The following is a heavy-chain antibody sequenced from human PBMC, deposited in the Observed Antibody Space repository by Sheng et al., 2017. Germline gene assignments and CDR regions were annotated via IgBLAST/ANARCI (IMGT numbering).Heavy chain of an antibody. Sequence: QVQLVQSGAEVKKPGSSVKVSCKASGGTFSSYAISWVRQAPGQGLEWMGGIIPIFGTANYAQKFQGRVTITADESTSTAYMELSSLRSEDTAVYYCARDEGMVVPAAREFWFDPLGPGNPGHRLL. CDR3: ARDEGMVVPAAREFWFDP. J-gene: IGHJ5*02. CDR2: IIPIFGTA. V-gene: IGHV1-69*13. D-gene: IGHD2-2*01. CDR1: GGTFSSYA.